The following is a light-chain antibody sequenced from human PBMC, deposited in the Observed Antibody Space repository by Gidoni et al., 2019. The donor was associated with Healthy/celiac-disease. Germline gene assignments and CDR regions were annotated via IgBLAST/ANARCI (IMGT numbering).Light chain of an antibody. Sequence: QSALTQPASVSGSPGQSITISCTGTSSYVGGYNYVSWYQQHPGKAPKLMIYDVSNRPSGVSNRFSGSKSGNTASLTFSGLQAEDEADYYCSSYTSSSTLYVFGTGTKVTVL. CDR1: SSYVGGYNY. J-gene: IGLJ1*01. CDR3: SSYTSSSTLYV. CDR2: DVS. V-gene: IGLV2-14*01.